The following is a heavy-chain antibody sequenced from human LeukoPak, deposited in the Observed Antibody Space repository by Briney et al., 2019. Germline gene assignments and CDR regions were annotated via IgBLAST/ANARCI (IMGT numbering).Heavy chain of an antibody. CDR3: PRGGKAAAGTRIHLDY. V-gene: IGHV3-30-3*01. Sequence: GGALRLSCAASGFTFSSYVMHWVRPAPGKGLAGVAVISYEGSNKYYLHSVNDRSTIPSHNSKKKLSLQMNSLRAEDPAVFFFPRGGKAAAGTRIHLDYWGEGTLDTVSS. J-gene: IGHJ4*02. D-gene: IGHD6-13*01. CDR2: ISYEGSNK. CDR1: GFTFSSYV.